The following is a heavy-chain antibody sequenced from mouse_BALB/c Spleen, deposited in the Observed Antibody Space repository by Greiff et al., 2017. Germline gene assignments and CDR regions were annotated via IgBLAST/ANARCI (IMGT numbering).Heavy chain of an antibody. V-gene: IGHV5-6-2*01. CDR3: ARQWSYYRYDTYAMDY. D-gene: IGHD2-14*01. J-gene: IGHJ4*01. CDR2: INSNGGST. Sequence: EVNLVESGGGLVKLGGSLKLSCAASGFTFSSYYMSWVRQTPEKRLELVAAINSNGGSTYYPDTVKGRFTISRDNAKNTLYLQMSSLKSEDTALYYCARQWSYYRYDTYAMDYWGQGTSVTVSS. CDR1: GFTFSSYY.